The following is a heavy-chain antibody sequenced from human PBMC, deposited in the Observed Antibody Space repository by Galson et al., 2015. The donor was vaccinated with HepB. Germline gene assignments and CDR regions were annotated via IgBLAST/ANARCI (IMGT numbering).Heavy chain of an antibody. CDR1: GFTFSSYG. Sequence: SLRLSCAASGFTFSSYGMHWVRQAPGKGLEWVAVIWYDGSNKHYADSVKGRFTISRDNSKNTLYLQMNSLRAEDTAVYYCARERGSIPLTAMVRYGMDVWGQGTTVTVSS. D-gene: IGHD5-18*01. V-gene: IGHV3-33*08. J-gene: IGHJ6*02. CDR2: IWYDGSNK. CDR3: ARERGSIPLTAMVRYGMDV.